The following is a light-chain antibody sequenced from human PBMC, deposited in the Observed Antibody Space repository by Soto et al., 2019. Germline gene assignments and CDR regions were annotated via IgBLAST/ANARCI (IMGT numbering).Light chain of an antibody. CDR3: LQANRVPLS. V-gene: IGKV1-12*01. CDR2: AAS. Sequence: DIQMTQSPSSVSASVGDRVTITCRASQGISTNLAWYQQKPGKAPKLLIYAASSLQSGVPPRFSGSGSGTDFTLTISSLQPEDFAIYYCLQANRVPLSFGQGIRLDIK. CDR1: QGISTN. J-gene: IGKJ5*01.